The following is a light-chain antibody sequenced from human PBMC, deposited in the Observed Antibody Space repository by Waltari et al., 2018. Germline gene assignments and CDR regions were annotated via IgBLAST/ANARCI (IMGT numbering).Light chain of an antibody. CDR3: QHYVRLPAT. V-gene: IGKV3-20*01. CDR2: DAS. Sequence: EIVLTQSPGTLSLSPGERATLACRASQSVGRSLAWYQQKPGQAPRLLIYDASRRATGIPDRFSGSGSGTEFSLTISTLEPEDFAVYYCQHYVRLPATFGQGTKVEI. J-gene: IGKJ1*01. CDR1: QSVGRS.